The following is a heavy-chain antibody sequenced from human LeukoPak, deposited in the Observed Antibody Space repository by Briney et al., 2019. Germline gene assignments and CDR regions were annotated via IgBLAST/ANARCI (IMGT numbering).Heavy chain of an antibody. CDR1: GYTFTTYA. CDR3: ARAGIPGYCTNVTCSNWLDP. J-gene: IGHJ5*02. Sequence: GASVKVSCKASGYTFTTYAIIWVRQAPGQGLEWMGGIIPMFGTPNYAQRLQGRVTITADKSTKTAYMELSSLRSEDTAVYYCARAGIPGYCTNVTCSNWLDPWGQGTLVTVSS. CDR2: IIPMFGTP. V-gene: IGHV1-69*06. D-gene: IGHD2-8*01.